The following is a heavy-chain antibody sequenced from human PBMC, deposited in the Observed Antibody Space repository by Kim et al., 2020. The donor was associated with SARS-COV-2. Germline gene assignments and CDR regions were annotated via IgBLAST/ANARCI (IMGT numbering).Heavy chain of an antibody. D-gene: IGHD3-10*01. CDR1: GFTFSSFS. CDR2: ISSSGGYI. CDR3: AKMREMARGSGSLDL. Sequence: GGSLRLSCAASGFTFSSFSMNWVRQAPGKGLEWVSSISSSGGYIFYADSVKGRFTISRDNAKNTLYLQMNSLRAEDTAVYYCAKMREMARGSGSLDLWGQGTMVTVSS. V-gene: IGHV3-21*01. J-gene: IGHJ3*01.